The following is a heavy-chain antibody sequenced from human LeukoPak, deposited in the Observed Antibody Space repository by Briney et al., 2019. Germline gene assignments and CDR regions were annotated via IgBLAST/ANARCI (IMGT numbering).Heavy chain of an antibody. D-gene: IGHD3-16*01. V-gene: IGHV1-8*03. CDR2: MNPNSGNT. CDR1: GYTFTSYD. Sequence: ASVKVSCKASGYTFTSYDINWVRQATGQGLEWMGWMNPNSGNTGYAQKFQGRVTITRNTSISTAYMELSSLRSEDTAVYYCARGLGYVSDFDYWGQGTLVTVSS. J-gene: IGHJ4*02. CDR3: ARGLGYVSDFDY.